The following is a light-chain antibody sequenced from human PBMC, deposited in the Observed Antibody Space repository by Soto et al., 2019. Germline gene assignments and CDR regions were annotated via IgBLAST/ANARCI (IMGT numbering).Light chain of an antibody. Sequence: DIQMTQSPSSLSASVGDRVTITCRASQSISSYLNWYQQKPGKAPKLLIYAASSLQSGVPSRFSGSGSGTDFTLTISSLQHEDFATYYCQQSYSAPFTFVHGTKVDIK. CDR3: QQSYSAPFT. CDR2: AAS. CDR1: QSISSY. V-gene: IGKV1-39*01. J-gene: IGKJ3*01.